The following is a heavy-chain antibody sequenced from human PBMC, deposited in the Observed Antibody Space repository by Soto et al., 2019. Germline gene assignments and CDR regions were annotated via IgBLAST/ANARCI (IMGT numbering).Heavy chain of an antibody. Sequence: QVQLQESGPGLVKPSGTLSLTCAVSGGSISSSNWWSWVRQPPGKGLEWIGEIYHSGSTNYNPSLKXXXXXXXXXXXXXXXXXXXXXXXXXXXXXYCXRCYXXSSGYXPXFDYWXQGXXVTV. CDR2: IYHSGST. CDR1: GGSISSSNW. J-gene: IGHJ4*02. CDR3: XRCYXXSSGYXPXFDY. V-gene: IGHV4-4*02. D-gene: IGHD3-22*01.